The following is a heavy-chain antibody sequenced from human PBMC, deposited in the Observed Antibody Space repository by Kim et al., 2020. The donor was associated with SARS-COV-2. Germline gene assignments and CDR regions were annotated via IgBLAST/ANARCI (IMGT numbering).Heavy chain of an antibody. CDR1: GFSFNTYG. Sequence: GGSLRLSCAASGFSFNTYGMHWVRQSPGKGLEWVAVISYDGSKKYYVDSVKGRFTISRDNSKNTLYLQMNSLRIEDTAVYYCAKSFSGSYFGYDYWSQGTLVTVS. CDR2: ISYDGSKK. V-gene: IGHV3-30*18. D-gene: IGHD1-26*01. J-gene: IGHJ4*02. CDR3: AKSFSGSYFGYDY.